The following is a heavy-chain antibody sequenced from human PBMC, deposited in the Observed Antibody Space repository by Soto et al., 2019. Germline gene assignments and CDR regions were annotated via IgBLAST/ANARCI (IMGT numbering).Heavy chain of an antibody. CDR3: AVAVGATRSDYNWFDP. D-gene: IGHD1-26*01. CDR2: IYYSGST. Sequence: SETLSLTCTVSGGSISSYYWTWIRQPPGKRLEWIGYIYYSGSTNYNPSLKSRVTISVDTSKNQFSLKLSSVTAADTAVYYCAVAVGATRSDYNWFDPWGQGTLVTVSS. J-gene: IGHJ5*02. CDR1: GGSISSYY. V-gene: IGHV4-59*12.